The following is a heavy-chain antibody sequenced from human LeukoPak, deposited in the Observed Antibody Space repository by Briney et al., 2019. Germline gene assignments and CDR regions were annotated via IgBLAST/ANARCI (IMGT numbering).Heavy chain of an antibody. J-gene: IGHJ3*02. V-gene: IGHV3-30*14. Sequence: GGSLRLSCAASGFTFSSFAMHWVRQAPGKGLEWLAVMSYEGSNDYYAGCLKGRRSMARDNAKHSLYLQMNSLRAEETAVYYCASSSRYYDFWSGYYNGENAFDIWGQGTMVNVSS. CDR1: GFTFSSFA. D-gene: IGHD3-3*01. CDR3: ASSSRYYDFWSGYYNGENAFDI. CDR2: MSYEGSND.